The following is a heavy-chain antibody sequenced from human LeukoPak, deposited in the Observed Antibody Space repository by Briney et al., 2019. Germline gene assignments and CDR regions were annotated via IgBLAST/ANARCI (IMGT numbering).Heavy chain of an antibody. D-gene: IGHD5-18*01. CDR1: GYTFTSYG. V-gene: IGHV1-18*01. CDR3: ARGAGGYSYGFDF. CDR2: ISAYNGNT. Sequence: ASVKVSCKASGYTFTSYGISWVRQAPGQGLEWMGWISAYNGNTNYAQKLQGRVTMTRDTSISTAYMELSRLRSDDTAVYHCARGAGGYSYGFDFWGQGTLVTVSS. J-gene: IGHJ4*02.